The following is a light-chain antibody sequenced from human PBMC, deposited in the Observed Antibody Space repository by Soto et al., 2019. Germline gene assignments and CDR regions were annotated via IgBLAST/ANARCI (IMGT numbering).Light chain of an antibody. Sequence: LAHPASVSGSPGQSITISCTGTSSDIGGYNSVSWYQQHPGKAPKLMIYDVNYRPSGVSNRFSGSKSANTASLAISGLQAEDEADYYCSSYTSSSTPYVFGTGTKVTVL. CDR1: SSDIGGYNS. V-gene: IGLV2-14*01. CDR3: SSYTSSSTPYV. CDR2: DVN. J-gene: IGLJ1*01.